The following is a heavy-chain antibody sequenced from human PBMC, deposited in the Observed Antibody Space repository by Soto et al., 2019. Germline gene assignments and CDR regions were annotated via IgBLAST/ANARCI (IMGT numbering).Heavy chain of an antibody. Sequence: QVQLVESGGGVVQPGRSLRLSCAASGFTFSSYGMHWVRQAPGKGLEWVAVISYDGSNKYYADSVKGRFTISRDNSKNTLYLQMNSLRAEDTAVYYWATEYSGYDGGMDVWGQGTTGTVSS. D-gene: IGHD5-12*01. J-gene: IGHJ6*02. CDR1: GFTFSSYG. V-gene: IGHV3-30*03. CDR3: ATEYSGYDGGMDV. CDR2: ISYDGSNK.